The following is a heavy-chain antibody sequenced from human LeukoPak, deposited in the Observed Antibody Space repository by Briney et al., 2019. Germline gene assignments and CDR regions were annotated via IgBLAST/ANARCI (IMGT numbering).Heavy chain of an antibody. Sequence: SETLSLTCAVYGGSFSGYYWGWIRQPPGKGLEWIGEINHSGSTNYNPSLTSRVTISVDTSKNHFSLKLSSVTAADTAVYYCARGPKTGFHYWGQATLVTLSS. CDR2: INHSGST. V-gene: IGHV4-34*01. J-gene: IGHJ4*02. CDR3: ARGPKTGFHY. CDR1: GGSFSGYY.